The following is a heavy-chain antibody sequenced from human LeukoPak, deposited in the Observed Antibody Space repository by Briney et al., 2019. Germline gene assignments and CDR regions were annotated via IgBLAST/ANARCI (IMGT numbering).Heavy chain of an antibody. CDR2: ISSNGGST. V-gene: IGHV3-64D*09. CDR3: VKSFCSSISCPDY. CDR1: GFTFSSYA. J-gene: IGHJ4*02. Sequence: GGSLRLSCSASGFTFSSYAMHWVRQAPGKGLEYVSAISSNGGSTYYADSVKGRFTISRDNSKNTQYLQMSSLRAADTAVYYCVKSFCSSISCPDYWGQGTLVTVSS. D-gene: IGHD2-2*01.